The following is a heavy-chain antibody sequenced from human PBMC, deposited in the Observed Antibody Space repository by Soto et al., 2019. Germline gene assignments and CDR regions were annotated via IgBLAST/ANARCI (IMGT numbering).Heavy chain of an antibody. D-gene: IGHD3-10*01. Sequence: SETLSLTCTVSGDSISRGNFYWSWIRHSPGRGLEWIGSIYYNGITYYNPSLKSRVAMSVDTSKIQFSLRLSSVTAADTAVYYCAREVTMARALDYWGQGTLVTVSS. CDR3: AREVTMARALDY. CDR2: IYYNGIT. CDR1: GDSISRGNFY. J-gene: IGHJ4*02. V-gene: IGHV4-30-4*01.